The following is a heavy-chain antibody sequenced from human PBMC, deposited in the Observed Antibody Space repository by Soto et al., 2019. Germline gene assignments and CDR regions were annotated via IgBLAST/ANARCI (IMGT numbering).Heavy chain of an antibody. D-gene: IGHD3-3*01. CDR2: ISAYNGNT. CDR3: ARVSTIFGVVIIPVASIDV. J-gene: IGHJ6*03. V-gene: IGHV1-18*01. Sequence: QVQLVQSGAEVKKPGASVKVSCKASGYTFTSYGISWVRQAPGQGLEWMGWISAYNGNTNYAQKLQGRVTMTTDTATSTAYIELRSLRSDDTAVYYCARVSTIFGVVIIPVASIDVWGKGTTVTVSS. CDR1: GYTFTSYG.